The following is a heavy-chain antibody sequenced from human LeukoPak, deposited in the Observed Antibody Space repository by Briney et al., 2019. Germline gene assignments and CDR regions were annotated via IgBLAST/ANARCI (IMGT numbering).Heavy chain of an antibody. CDR3: AREQKAFYGFWSGYLGY. CDR1: GFTFSSYW. Sequence: PGGSLRLSCAASGFTFSSYWMSLVRQAPGKGLEWVGNIKQDGSEKYYVDSVKGRFTISRDNAKNSLYLQMNSLRAEDTAVYYCAREQKAFYGFWSGYLGYWGQGTLVTVSS. J-gene: IGHJ4*02. D-gene: IGHD3-3*01. CDR2: IKQDGSEK. V-gene: IGHV3-7*01.